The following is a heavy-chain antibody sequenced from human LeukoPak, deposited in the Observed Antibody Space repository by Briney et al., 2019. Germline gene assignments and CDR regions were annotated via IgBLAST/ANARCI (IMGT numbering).Heavy chain of an antibody. V-gene: IGHV7-4-1*02. Sequence: ASVKVSCKASGYTFTSYGISWVRQAPGQGLEWMGWINTNTGNPTYAQGFTGRFVFSLDTSVSTAYLQISSLKAEDTAVYYCAREEGLYSSSSSWGLFDYWGQGTLVTVSS. D-gene: IGHD6-6*01. CDR3: AREEGLYSSSSSWGLFDY. CDR1: GYTFTSYG. J-gene: IGHJ4*02. CDR2: INTNTGNP.